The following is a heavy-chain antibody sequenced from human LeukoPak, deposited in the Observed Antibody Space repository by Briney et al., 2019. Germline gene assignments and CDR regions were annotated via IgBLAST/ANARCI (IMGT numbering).Heavy chain of an antibody. CDR2: IRYDGSNK. J-gene: IGHJ4*02. V-gene: IGHV3-30*02. D-gene: IGHD3-22*01. Sequence: VHPAPGQGLERVAFIRYDGSNKYYADSVKGRFTISRDNSKNTLYLQMNSLRAEDTAVYYCAKDVFGYYDSSGTRGGQGTLVTVSS. CDR3: AKDVFGYYDSSGTR.